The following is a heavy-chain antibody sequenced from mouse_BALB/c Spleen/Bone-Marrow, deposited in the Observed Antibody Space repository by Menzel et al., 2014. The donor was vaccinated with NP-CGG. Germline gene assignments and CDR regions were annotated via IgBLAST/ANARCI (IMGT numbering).Heavy chain of an antibody. CDR1: GFNIKDTY. J-gene: IGHJ4*01. CDR3: ARWEYYAMDY. Sequence: EVQGVESGAELVNPGASAKLSCTASGFNIKDTYMHWVKQRPEQGLEWIGRIDPANGNTKYDPKFQGKATITADTSSNTAYLQLSSLTSEDTAVYYCARWEYYAMDYWGQGTSVTVSS. D-gene: IGHD4-1*01. V-gene: IGHV14-3*02. CDR2: IDPANGNT.